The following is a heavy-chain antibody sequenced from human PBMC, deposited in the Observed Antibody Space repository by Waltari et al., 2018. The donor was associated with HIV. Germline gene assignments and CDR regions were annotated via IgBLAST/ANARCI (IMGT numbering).Heavy chain of an antibody. V-gene: IGHV4-61*02. CDR2: IYTSGST. J-gene: IGHJ3*02. CDR3: ARDRNYYYDSSGYFFNAFDI. Sequence: QVQLQESGPGLVKPSQTLSLTCTVSGGPISSGSYSRSSIRQPAGKGLEWIGRIYTSGSTNYNPSLKSRVTISVDTSKNQFSLKLSAVTAADTAVYYCARDRNYYYDSSGYFFNAFDIWGQGTMVTVSS. CDR1: GGPISSGSYS. D-gene: IGHD3-22*01.